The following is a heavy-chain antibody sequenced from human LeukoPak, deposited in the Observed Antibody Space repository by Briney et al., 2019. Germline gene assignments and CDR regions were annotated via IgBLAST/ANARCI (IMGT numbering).Heavy chain of an antibody. CDR1: GFTFSSYS. D-gene: IGHD2-21*01. J-gene: IGHJ4*02. CDR3: AREGGSSIGEGFDY. V-gene: IGHV3-21*01. Sequence: PGGSLRLSCAASGFTFSSYSMNWVRQAPGKGLEWVASIGGSGNSIYYANSVKGRFTISRDKVKNSLYLQMNSLRAEDTAVSYCAREGGSSIGEGFDYWGQGTLVTVSS. CDR2: IGGSGNSI.